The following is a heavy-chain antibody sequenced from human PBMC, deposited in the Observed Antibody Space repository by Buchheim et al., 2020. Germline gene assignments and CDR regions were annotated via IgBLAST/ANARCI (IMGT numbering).Heavy chain of an antibody. CDR1: GFSFRGSG. CDR3: ARSVTSFDSFDV. D-gene: IGHD3-9*01. V-gene: IGHV3-33*03. CDR2: LWFNGATQ. J-gene: IGHJ5*02. Sequence: QLMQSGGSVVQPGTSLRLSCVASGFSFRGSGLHWVRQAPGKGLAWVALLWFNGATQNYADTVKGRFTISRDSSKHTLYLEVNNLRVEDTAMYYCARSVTSFDSFDVWGQGTL.